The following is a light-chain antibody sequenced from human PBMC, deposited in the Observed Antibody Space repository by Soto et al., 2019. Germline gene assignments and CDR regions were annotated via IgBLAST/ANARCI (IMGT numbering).Light chain of an antibody. Sequence: EIVLTQSPGTLSLSPGERATLSCRASQSVSSRYLAWYQQKPGQAPRLLIYGASSRATGLPDRFSGSGSGTDFTLTISRLEPEDFAVYYCQQYCSSPPYTFGQGTKLEIK. J-gene: IGKJ2*01. V-gene: IGKV3-20*01. CDR1: QSVSSRY. CDR2: GAS. CDR3: QQYCSSPPYT.